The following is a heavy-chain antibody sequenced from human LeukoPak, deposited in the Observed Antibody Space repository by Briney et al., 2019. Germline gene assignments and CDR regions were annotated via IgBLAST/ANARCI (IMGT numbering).Heavy chain of an antibody. V-gene: IGHV1-46*01. CDR2: INPSGGST. CDR1: GYTFTSYY. Sequence: GASVKVSCKASGYTFTSYYMHWVRQAPGQGLEWMGIINPSGGSTSYAQKFQGRVTMTRDTSTSTVYMELSSLRSEDTAVYYCARDFTRNIAVAGKLGYGGRGTLVPVS. D-gene: IGHD6-19*01. CDR3: ARDFTRNIAVAGKLGY. J-gene: IGHJ4*02.